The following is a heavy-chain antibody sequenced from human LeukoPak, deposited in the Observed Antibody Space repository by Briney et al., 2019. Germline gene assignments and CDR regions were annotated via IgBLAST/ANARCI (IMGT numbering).Heavy chain of an antibody. D-gene: IGHD3-10*01. J-gene: IGHJ4*02. CDR3: AKDPDNYYGSGRSGGYFDY. V-gene: IGHV3-66*01. Sequence: GGSLRLSCAASGFSVSSNYMNWVRQAPGRGLEWVSVIYSGGTTYYADSVKGRFTISRDNSKNTLYLQMNSLRAEDTAVYYCAKDPDNYYGSGRSGGYFDYWGQGTLVTVSS. CDR1: GFSVSSNY. CDR2: IYSGGTT.